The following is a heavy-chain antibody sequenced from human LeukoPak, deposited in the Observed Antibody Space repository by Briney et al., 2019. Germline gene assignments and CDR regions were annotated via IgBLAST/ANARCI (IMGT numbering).Heavy chain of an antibody. J-gene: IGHJ2*01. D-gene: IGHD3-3*01. CDR2: IYHSGST. V-gene: IGHV4-38-2*01. CDR3: AGQFLGWLSTIWYFDL. Sequence: PSETLSLTCAVSGYSISSGYYWGWIRQPPGKGLEWIGSIYHSGSTYYNPSLKTRVTISVDTTKNPLSLTLCSVTAADTTTDYCAGQFLGWLSTIWYFDLWGRGTLVTVSS. CDR1: GYSISSGYY.